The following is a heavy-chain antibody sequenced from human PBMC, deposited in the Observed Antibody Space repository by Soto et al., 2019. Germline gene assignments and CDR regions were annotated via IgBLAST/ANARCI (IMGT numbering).Heavy chain of an antibody. CDR3: ARAAMVRVGAFDI. V-gene: IGHV3-74*01. CDR2: INSDGSGT. Sequence: PGGSLRLSCAASGFTFSSYGMHWVRRAPGKGLVWVSRINSDGSGTSYADSVKGRFTISRDNAKNTLYLQMNSLRAEDTAVYYCARAAMVRVGAFDIWGQGTMVTVSS. D-gene: IGHD5-18*01. CDR1: GFTFSSYG. J-gene: IGHJ3*02.